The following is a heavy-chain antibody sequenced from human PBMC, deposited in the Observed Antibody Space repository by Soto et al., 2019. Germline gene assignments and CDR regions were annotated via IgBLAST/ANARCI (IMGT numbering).Heavy chain of an antibody. CDR1: GDSISTYY. Sequence: SETLSLTCTVSGDSISTYYWSWIRQPPGKGLQWIGYIFYSGGTAYNPSLKSRVTISLDMSKKQISLKLSSVTTADTATYFCARLQLVQKVIDYWGQGTLVTVS. D-gene: IGHD1-1*01. CDR2: IFYSGGT. CDR3: ARLQLVQKVIDY. J-gene: IGHJ4*02. V-gene: IGHV4-59*01.